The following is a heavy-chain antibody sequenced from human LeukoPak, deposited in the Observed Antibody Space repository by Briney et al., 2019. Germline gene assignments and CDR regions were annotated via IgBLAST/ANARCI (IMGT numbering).Heavy chain of an antibody. D-gene: IGHD5-24*01. J-gene: IGHJ4*02. Sequence: PGGSLRLSCAASGFTFSSYSMNWVRQAPGKGLEWVSSISSSSSYIYYADSAKGRFTISRDNAKNSLYLQMNSLRAEDTSVYYCARETEMATIGFDYWGQGTLVTVSS. CDR3: ARETEMATIGFDY. CDR2: ISSSSSYI. CDR1: GFTFSSYS. V-gene: IGHV3-21*01.